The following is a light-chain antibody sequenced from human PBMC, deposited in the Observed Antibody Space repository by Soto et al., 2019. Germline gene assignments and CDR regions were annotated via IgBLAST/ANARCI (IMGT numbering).Light chain of an antibody. CDR3: SSYAGSNNV. V-gene: IGLV2-14*01. CDR1: SGDIGSYTY. J-gene: IGLJ1*01. CDR2: EVT. Sequence: QSVLTQPASVSGSPGQSITISCTGTSGDIGSYTYVSWYQQYPGKAPKLLISEVTNRPSGVSNRFSGSKSGNTASLTISGLQAEDEAHYYCSSYAGSNNVFGTGTKVTVL.